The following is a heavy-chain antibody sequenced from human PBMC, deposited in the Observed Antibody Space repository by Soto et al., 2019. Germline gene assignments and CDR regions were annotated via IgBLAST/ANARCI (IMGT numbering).Heavy chain of an antibody. V-gene: IGHV1-69*13. D-gene: IGHD5-18*01. Sequence: GASVKVSCKASGGTFSSYAISWVRQAPGQGLEWMGGIIPIFGTANYAQKFQGRVTITADESTSTAYMELSSLRAEDTAVYYCARGDGYIYGNTFDSWGQGTLVTVSS. J-gene: IGHJ4*02. CDR1: GGTFSSYA. CDR2: IIPIFGTA. CDR3: ARGDGYIYGNTFDS.